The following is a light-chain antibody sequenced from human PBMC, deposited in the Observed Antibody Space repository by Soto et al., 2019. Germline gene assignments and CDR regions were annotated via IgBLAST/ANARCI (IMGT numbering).Light chain of an antibody. CDR1: GSNIGSNT. V-gene: IGLV1-44*01. CDR2: TNN. CDR3: ATWDDSLNGYV. Sequence: QSVLTQPPSASGTPGQRITISCSGSGSNIGSNTVTWYQQLPRTAPKLLIYTNNQRPSGVPDRFSGSKSGTSASLAISGLQSRDEADYYCATWDDSLNGYVFGTGTKVTV. J-gene: IGLJ1*01.